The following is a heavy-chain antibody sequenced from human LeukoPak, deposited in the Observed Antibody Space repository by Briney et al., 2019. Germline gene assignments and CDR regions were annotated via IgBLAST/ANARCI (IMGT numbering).Heavy chain of an antibody. CDR1: GYTFTSYG. J-gene: IGHJ6*03. V-gene: IGHV1-18*01. CDR3: ARGVVAATFYYYMDV. Sequence: GASVKVSCKASGYTFTSYGISWVRQAPGQGFQWMGWISAYNGNTNYAQKFQGRVTMTTDTSTSTAYMELRSLRSDDTAVYYCARGVVAATFYYYMDVWGKGTTVTVSS. D-gene: IGHD2-15*01. CDR2: ISAYNGNT.